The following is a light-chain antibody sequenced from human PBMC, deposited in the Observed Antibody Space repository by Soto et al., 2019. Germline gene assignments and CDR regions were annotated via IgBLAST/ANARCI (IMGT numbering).Light chain of an antibody. J-gene: IGLJ2*01. CDR1: NSDVGTCNF. Sequence: PVLTQPGPVSGSTGQLITISCTGSNSDVGTCNFVSWYQQHPGKAPSLILYEGTYRPSGVSNLCSGSKSGNTASLTISRLHSDDQADSFCSSCTSTTTLGLGGGAKVTV. CDR2: EGT. CDR3: SSCTSTTTLG. V-gene: IGLV2-14*01.